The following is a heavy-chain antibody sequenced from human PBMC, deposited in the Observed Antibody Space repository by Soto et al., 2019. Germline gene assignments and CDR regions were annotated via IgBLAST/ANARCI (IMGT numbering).Heavy chain of an antibody. V-gene: IGHV3-30-3*01. CDR3: ARVVYDMTRPGDYYGMNV. CDR2: ISYDGSKT. J-gene: IGHJ6*02. D-gene: IGHD5-12*01. CDR1: GFTFRTYA. Sequence: QVQLVESGGGVVQPGRSLRLSCAVSGFTFRTYAMHWVRQAPGKGLEWVALISYDGSKTFYGDSVKGRFTISRDNSRNTXXLQMNSLRPEDTAVYYCARVVYDMTRPGDYYGMNVWGQGTTVTVSS.